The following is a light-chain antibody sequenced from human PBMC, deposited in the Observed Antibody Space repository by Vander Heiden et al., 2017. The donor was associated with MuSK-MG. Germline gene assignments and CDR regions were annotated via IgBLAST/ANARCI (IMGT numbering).Light chain of an antibody. Sequence: DIVMTQSPDSLAVSLGERATINCKSSQSVLYSSNNKNYLAWYQQRPGQPPKLLIYWASTRESGVPDRFSGSGSGTDFTLTINSLQAEDVAVYCCQQDDNTPITFGGGTKVXIK. CDR1: QSVLYSSNNKNY. J-gene: IGKJ4*01. V-gene: IGKV4-1*01. CDR2: WAS. CDR3: QQDDNTPIT.